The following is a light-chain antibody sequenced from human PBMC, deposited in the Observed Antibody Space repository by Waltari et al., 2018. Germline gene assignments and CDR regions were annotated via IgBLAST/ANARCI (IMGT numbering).Light chain of an antibody. Sequence: EIVLAQSPDTLSLSPGETATLSCSASQSVGSSDLIWYQQKPGQAPRLLIFATSYRATGIPDRFSGSGSGTDFTLTISRLEPEDVAIYYCQHYGISFPVTFGQGTRLEIK. J-gene: IGKJ5*01. CDR3: QHYGISFPVT. CDR1: QSVGSSD. CDR2: ATS. V-gene: IGKV3-20*01.